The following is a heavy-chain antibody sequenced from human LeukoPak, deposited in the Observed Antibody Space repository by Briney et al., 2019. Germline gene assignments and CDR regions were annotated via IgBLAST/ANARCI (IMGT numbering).Heavy chain of an antibody. J-gene: IGHJ4*02. CDR2: ISASGADT. CDR3: PKPLLTPGN. CDR1: GFIFAKYA. V-gene: IGHV3-23*01. Sequence: GGSLRLSCTTSGFIFAKYAMAWVRQSPGKGLEWVSTISASGADTCYADSVRGRFTISRDNSRNAPYLQLSRLRVDDTAFYYCPKPLLTPGNWGPGTLVTVSS. D-gene: IGHD4-23*01.